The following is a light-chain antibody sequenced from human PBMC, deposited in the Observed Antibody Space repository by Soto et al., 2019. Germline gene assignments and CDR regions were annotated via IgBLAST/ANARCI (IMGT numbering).Light chain of an antibody. Sequence: DIQMTQSPSTLSASVGERVTITCRASQSLNGWLAWFQQNPGKAPSLLIHKASNLASGAPSRFRGGGSGTEFTLTVSSMKPDDFAAYYCKQYNSYSWTCSQGTKVESK. J-gene: IGKJ1*01. CDR1: QSLNGW. CDR2: KAS. CDR3: KQYNSYSWT. V-gene: IGKV1-5*03.